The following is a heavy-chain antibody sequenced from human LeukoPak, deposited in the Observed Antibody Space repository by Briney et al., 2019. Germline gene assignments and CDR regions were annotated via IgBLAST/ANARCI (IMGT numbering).Heavy chain of an antibody. CDR2: IKQDGSDI. Sequence: GGSLRLSCAASGFAFSNYWMGWVRQAPGKGLEWVAYIKQDGSDIRYVDSVKGRFTISRDNVKNSLYLQMNSLRAEDTAVFYCARALRSRCLFDLWGRGTLVTVSS. J-gene: IGHJ2*01. CDR1: GFAFSNYW. V-gene: IGHV3-7*01. D-gene: IGHD4-17*01. CDR3: ARALRSRCLFDL.